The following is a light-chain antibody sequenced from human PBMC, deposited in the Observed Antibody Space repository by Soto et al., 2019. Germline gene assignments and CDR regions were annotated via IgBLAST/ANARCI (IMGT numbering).Light chain of an antibody. CDR1: QDISNY. CDR2: DAS. V-gene: IGKV1-33*01. Sequence: DIQMTQSPSSLSASVGDRVTITCQASQDISNYLNWYQQKPGKAPKLLIYDASNLDTVVPSRFSGSGSGTDFTFTISSLQPEDIATYYCQQYDNLPLTFGGGTKVEIK. CDR3: QQYDNLPLT. J-gene: IGKJ4*01.